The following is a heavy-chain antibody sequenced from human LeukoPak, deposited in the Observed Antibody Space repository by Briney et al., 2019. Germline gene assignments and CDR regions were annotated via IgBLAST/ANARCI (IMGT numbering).Heavy chain of an antibody. J-gene: IGHJ4*01. CDR3: ASWYYYDSSGYKDY. V-gene: IGHV4-34*01. Sequence: PSETLSLTCAVYGGSFSGYYWSWIRKPPGKGLEWIGEINHSGSTNYNPSLKSRVTISVDTSKNQFSLKLSSVTAADTAGYYCASWYYYDSSGYKDYWGQGTLVTVSS. CDR2: INHSGST. CDR1: GGSFSGYY. D-gene: IGHD3-22*01.